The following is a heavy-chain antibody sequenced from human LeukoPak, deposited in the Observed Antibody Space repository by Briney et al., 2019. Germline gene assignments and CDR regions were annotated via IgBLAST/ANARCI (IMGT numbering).Heavy chain of an antibody. Sequence: GGSLRLSCAASGFPLSSYAMSWVRQAPGKGLEWVSVISDSGGSTYYADSVKGRFTISRANSKNTLYLQMNSLRAEDTAVYYCAKGRAAAGMYPLLLYGMDVWGQGTTVTVSS. CDR2: ISDSGGST. CDR1: GFPLSSYA. CDR3: AKGRAAAGMYPLLLYGMDV. J-gene: IGHJ6*02. D-gene: IGHD6-13*01. V-gene: IGHV3-23*01.